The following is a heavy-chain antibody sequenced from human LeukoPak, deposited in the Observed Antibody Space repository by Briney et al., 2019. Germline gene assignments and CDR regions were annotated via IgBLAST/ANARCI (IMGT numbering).Heavy chain of an antibody. CDR3: VKVHYYDNSGYWFFDY. CDR2: IYITGST. J-gene: IGHJ4*02. V-gene: IGHV4-4*07. CDR1: GGSISNYC. D-gene: IGHD3-22*01. Sequence: SETLSLTCTVSGGSISNYCWSWIRQSAGKGLEWIGRIYITGSTNYNPSLKSRVSMSLDTSKNQLSLNLSSVTAADTAVYFCVKVHYYDNSGYWFFDYWGQGTLVTVSS.